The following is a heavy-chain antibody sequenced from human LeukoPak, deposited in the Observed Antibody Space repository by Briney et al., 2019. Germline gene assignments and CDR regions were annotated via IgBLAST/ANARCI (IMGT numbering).Heavy chain of an antibody. CDR1: GFTFSSYS. J-gene: IGHJ4*02. CDR3: ARDKPPYYYDSSGYHYFDY. CDR2: ISSSSSTI. V-gene: IGHV3-48*01. D-gene: IGHD3-22*01. Sequence: GGSLRLSCAASGFTFSSYSMNWVCQAPGKGLEWVSYISSSSSTIYYADSVKGRFTISRDNAKNSLYLQMNSLRAEDTAVYYCARDKPPYYYDSSGYHYFDYWGQGTLVTVSS.